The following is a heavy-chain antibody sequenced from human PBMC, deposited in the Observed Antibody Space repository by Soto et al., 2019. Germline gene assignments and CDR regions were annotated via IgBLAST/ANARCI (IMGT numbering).Heavy chain of an antibody. CDR1: GGSISSYY. V-gene: IGHV4-59*08. D-gene: IGHD3-22*01. CDR2: IYYSGST. CDR3: ARLRIYYDSSGYFYPDY. J-gene: IGHJ4*02. Sequence: SETLSLTCTVSGGSISSYYWSWIRQPPGKGLEWIGYIYYSGSTNYNPSLKSRVTISVDTSKNQFSLKLSSVTAADTAVYYCARLRIYYDSSGYFYPDYWGQGTLVTVSS.